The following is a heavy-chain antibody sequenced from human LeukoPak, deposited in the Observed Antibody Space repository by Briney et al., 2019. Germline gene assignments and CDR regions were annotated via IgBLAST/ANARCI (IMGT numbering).Heavy chain of an antibody. V-gene: IGHV1-46*01. CDR3: ARENNYDSSGYSPHYSDY. CDR1: GYTFTSYY. J-gene: IGHJ4*02. Sequence: ASVKVSCKASGYTFTSYYMHWVRQAPGQGLEWMGIINPSGGSTSYAQKFQGRVTMTRDMSTSTVYMELSSLRSEDTAVYYCARENNYDSSGYSPHYSDYWGQGTLVTVSS. D-gene: IGHD3-22*01. CDR2: INPSGGST.